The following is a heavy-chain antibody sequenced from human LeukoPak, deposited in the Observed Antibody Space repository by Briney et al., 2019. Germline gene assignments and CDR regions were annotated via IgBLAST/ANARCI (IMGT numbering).Heavy chain of an antibody. J-gene: IGHJ4*02. V-gene: IGHV4-39*01. Sequence: SETLSLTCTVSGGSISSSSYYWGWIRQPPGKGLEWIGSIYYSGSTYYNPSLKSRVTISVDTSKNQFSLKLSSVTAADTAVYYCARLEGGSFPDYWGQGTLVTVSS. D-gene: IGHD6-13*01. CDR1: GGSISSSSYY. CDR3: ARLEGGSFPDY. CDR2: IYYSGST.